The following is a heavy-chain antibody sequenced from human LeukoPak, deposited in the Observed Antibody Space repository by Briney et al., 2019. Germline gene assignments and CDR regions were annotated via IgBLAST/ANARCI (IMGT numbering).Heavy chain of an antibody. V-gene: IGHV1-2*02. CDR3: ARGAYDILSGYSMLGY. CDR1: GYTFTDYF. D-gene: IGHD3-9*01. Sequence: GASVKVSCKASGYTFTDYFMHWVRQAPGQGLEWMGWINLNSGGTQYAQKFQVGVTMTRDTSISTAYMDLNRLRSDDTAVYYCARGAYDILSGYSMLGYWGQGTLVTVSS. CDR2: INLNSGGT. J-gene: IGHJ4*02.